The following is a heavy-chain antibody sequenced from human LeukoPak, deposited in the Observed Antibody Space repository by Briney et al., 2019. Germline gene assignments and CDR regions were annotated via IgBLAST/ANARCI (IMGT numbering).Heavy chain of an antibody. D-gene: IGHD3-16*01. CDR3: TRDGVSWILDY. CDR2: VYHRGNT. CDR1: DDSISPYY. J-gene: IGHJ4*02. V-gene: IGHV4-59*01. Sequence: SETLSLTCTVSDDSISPYYWSWIRQPPGKGLEWIGFVYHRGNTNYNPSLKSRVTISVDTSKNQFSLKLNSVTAADTAVYYCTRDGVSWILDYWGQGTLVTVSS.